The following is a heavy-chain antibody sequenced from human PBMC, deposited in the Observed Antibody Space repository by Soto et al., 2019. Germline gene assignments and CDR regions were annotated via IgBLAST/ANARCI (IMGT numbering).Heavy chain of an antibody. V-gene: IGHV1-58*01. J-gene: IGHJ4*02. CDR3: AAQPLPTYYDSSGYYFDY. D-gene: IGHD3-22*01. CDR2: IVVGSGNT. CDR1: GFTFTSSA. Sequence: SVKVSCKASGFTFTSSAVQWVRQARGQRLEWIGWIVVGSGNTNYAQKFQERVTITRDMSTSTAYMELSSLRSEDTAVYYCAAQPLPTYYDSSGYYFDYWGQGTLVTVSS.